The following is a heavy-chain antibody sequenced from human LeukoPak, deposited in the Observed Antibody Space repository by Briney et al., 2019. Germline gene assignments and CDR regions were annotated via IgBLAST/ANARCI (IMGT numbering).Heavy chain of an antibody. CDR1: GGSISSGGLC. D-gene: IGHD4-17*01. CDR3: ASGDDYGDYGMHV. J-gene: IGHJ6*02. V-gene: IGHV4-30-2*01. CDR2: IYHSGRT. Sequence: SETLSLTCAASGGSISSGGLCWGWLRPAPGKGLEWIVNIYHSGRTYDNPSLNSRVTISVDRSKNRFSLKLSSVTAADTAVYYCASGDDYGDYGMHVWGQGTTVTVSS.